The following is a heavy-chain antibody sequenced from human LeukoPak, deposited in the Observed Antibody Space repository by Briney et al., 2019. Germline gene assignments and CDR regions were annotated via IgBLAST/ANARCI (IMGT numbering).Heavy chain of an antibody. J-gene: IGHJ3*02. CDR2: INPNSGGT. D-gene: IGHD2-21*02. CDR3: ARVRHIVVVTAIPFTAFDI. V-gene: IGHV1-2*02. CDR1: AYTFTGYY. Sequence: GASVKVSCKASAYTFTGYYMHWVRQAPGQELEWMGWINPNSGGTNYAQKFQGRVTMTRDTSISTAYMELSRLRSDDTAVYYCARVRHIVVVTAIPFTAFDIWGQGTMVTVSS.